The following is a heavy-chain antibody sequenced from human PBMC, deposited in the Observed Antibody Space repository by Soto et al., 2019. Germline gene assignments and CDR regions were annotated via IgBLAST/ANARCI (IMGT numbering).Heavy chain of an antibody. J-gene: IGHJ4*01. V-gene: IGHV3-23*01. D-gene: IGHD3-22*01. CDR2: ISGSGGST. CDR1: GFTFSSKS. CDR3: AKDRLPFGSSDYYSFAC. Sequence: AGGSLRLSCAASGFTFSSKSMSWVRQPPGKGLEWVSGISGSGGSTYYADSVKGRSTISRDNSKNTVFLQLNSLTVEDTAVYFCAKDRLPFGSSDYYSFACRGQRTPVTVSS.